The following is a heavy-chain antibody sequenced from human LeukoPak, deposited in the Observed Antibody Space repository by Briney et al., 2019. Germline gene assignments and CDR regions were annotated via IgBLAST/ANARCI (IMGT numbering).Heavy chain of an antibody. CDR3: ARGSGVRGSSPGY. D-gene: IGHD3-10*01. V-gene: IGHV1-2*02. J-gene: IGHJ4*02. Sequence: ASVKVSCKASGYTFTGYYMHWVRQAPGQGLEWMGWINPNSGGTNYAQKFQGRVTMTRDTSISTAYMELSRLRSDDTAVYYCARGSGVRGSSPGYWGQGTLVTVSS. CDR2: INPNSGGT. CDR1: GYTFTGYY.